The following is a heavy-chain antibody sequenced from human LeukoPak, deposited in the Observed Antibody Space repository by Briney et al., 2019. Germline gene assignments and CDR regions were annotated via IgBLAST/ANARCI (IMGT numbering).Heavy chain of an antibody. Sequence: SETLSLTCTVSGGSISSHYWSWIRQPPGKGLEWIGYIYYSGSTNYNPSLKSRVTISVDTSKNQFSLKLSSVTAADTAVYYCARGARAAAGINSGHDAFDIWGQGTMVTVSS. J-gene: IGHJ3*02. CDR3: ARGARAAAGINSGHDAFDI. CDR2: IYYSGST. D-gene: IGHD6-13*01. V-gene: IGHV4-59*11. CDR1: GGSISSHY.